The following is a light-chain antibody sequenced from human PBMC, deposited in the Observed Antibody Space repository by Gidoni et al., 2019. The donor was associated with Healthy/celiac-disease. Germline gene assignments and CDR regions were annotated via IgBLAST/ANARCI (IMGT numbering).Light chain of an antibody. Sequence: EIVLTQSPGTLSLSPGERATLSCRASQSVSSSYLAWYQQKPGQAPRLLIYGASSRAPGIPDRFSGSVSGTDFTLTISRLEPEDFAVYYCQQYGSSLFTFGPGTKVDIK. CDR1: QSVSSSY. CDR3: QQYGSSLFT. CDR2: GAS. J-gene: IGKJ3*01. V-gene: IGKV3-20*01.